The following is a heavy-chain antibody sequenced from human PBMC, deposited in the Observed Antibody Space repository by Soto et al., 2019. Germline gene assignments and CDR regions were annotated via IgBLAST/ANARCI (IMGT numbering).Heavy chain of an antibody. D-gene: IGHD2-15*01. CDR3: ARALGVVTDDY. Sequence: QVQLVQSGAEVKKPGASVKVSFKASGYTFTNYAMHWVRQAPGQRLEWMGWINAGNGNTKYSQKFQGRVTITRDTSASTAYMELSSLRSEDTAVYYCARALGVVTDDYWGQGTLVTVSS. J-gene: IGHJ4*02. CDR1: GYTFTNYA. CDR2: INAGNGNT. V-gene: IGHV1-3*01.